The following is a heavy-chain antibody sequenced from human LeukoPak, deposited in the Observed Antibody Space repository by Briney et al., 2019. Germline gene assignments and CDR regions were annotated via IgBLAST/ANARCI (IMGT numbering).Heavy chain of an antibody. J-gene: IGHJ4*02. CDR3: ARDRESESDSEGDY. Sequence: GGSLRLSCSASGFTFSRFWMSWVRQAPGKGLEYVALIKQGGSEIYHMDSVKGRFTISRDDATNSLSLQMNSLRVEDTALYYCARDRESESDSEGDYWGQGTLVTVSS. CDR2: IKQGGSEI. V-gene: IGHV3-7*01. CDR1: GFTFSRFW. D-gene: IGHD4-11*01.